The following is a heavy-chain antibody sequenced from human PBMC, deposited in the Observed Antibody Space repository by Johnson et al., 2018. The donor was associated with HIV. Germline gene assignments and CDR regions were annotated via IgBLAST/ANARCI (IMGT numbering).Heavy chain of an antibody. J-gene: IGHJ3*02. CDR2: IRYDGSNK. D-gene: IGHD2-15*01. CDR1: GFTFSSYG. V-gene: IGHV3-30*02. CDR3: ASYCSGGSCYRRSPSDAFDI. Sequence: QLVESGGGVVQPGRSLRLSCAASGFTFSSYGIHWVRQAPGKGLEWVAFIRYDGSNKYYADSVKGRFTISRDNSKNTLYLQMNSLRAEDTAVYYCASYCSGGSCYRRSPSDAFDIWGQGTMVTVSS.